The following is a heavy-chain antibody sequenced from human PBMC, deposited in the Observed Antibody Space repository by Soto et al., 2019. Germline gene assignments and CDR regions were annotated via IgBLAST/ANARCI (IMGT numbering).Heavy chain of an antibody. Sequence: QVQLVQSGAEVKKPGSSVKVSCKASGGTFSSYAISWVRQAPGQGLEWMGGIIPIFGTAKYAQKFQGRVTITADTSTSTAYMELSSLRSEDTAVYYCTRGLSMDMAPIMGCYFDFWGQGSLVTVSS. J-gene: IGHJ4*02. CDR1: GGTFSSYA. CDR3: TRGLSMDMAPIMGCYFDF. CDR2: IIPIFGTA. D-gene: IGHD1-26*01. V-gene: IGHV1-69*06.